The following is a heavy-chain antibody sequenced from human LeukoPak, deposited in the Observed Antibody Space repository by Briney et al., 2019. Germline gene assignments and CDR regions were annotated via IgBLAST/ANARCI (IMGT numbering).Heavy chain of an antibody. D-gene: IGHD3-9*01. J-gene: IGHJ4*02. V-gene: IGHV3-74*01. CDR3: ARAGRGLRYFDWLTHDY. Sequence: GGSLRLSCAASGFTFSSYWMHWVRQAPGKGLMWVSRINSDGSGTNYADSVKGRFTISRDNAKNTVYLQMNSLRAEDTAVYYCARAGRGLRYFDWLTHDYWGQGTRVTVSS. CDR1: GFTFSSYW. CDR2: INSDGSGT.